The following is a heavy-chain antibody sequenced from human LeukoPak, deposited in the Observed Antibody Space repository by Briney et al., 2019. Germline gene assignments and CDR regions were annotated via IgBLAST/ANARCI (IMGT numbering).Heavy chain of an antibody. V-gene: IGHV1-69*05. CDR3: ARVGRSRGALPNFYYYMDV. CDR2: IIPMFGST. CDR1: VDIFTSYS. Sequence: SVKVSCKASVDIFTSYSVSWVRQAPGQGLEWMGGIIPMFGSTNYAQKFEGRVTITTDQSTTTVYMELTSLTSGDTAVYYCARVGRSRGALPNFYYYMDVWGKGTTVTVSS. D-gene: IGHD1-26*01. J-gene: IGHJ6*03.